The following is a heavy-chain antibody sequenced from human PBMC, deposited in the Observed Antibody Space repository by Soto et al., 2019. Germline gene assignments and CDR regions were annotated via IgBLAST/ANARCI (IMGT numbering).Heavy chain of an antibody. J-gene: IGHJ6*02. D-gene: IGHD6-6*01. Sequence: QVQLVQSGAEVKKPGASVKVSCKASGYTFTSYAMHWVRQAPGQRLEWMGWINAGNGNTKYSQKFQGRVTITRDTSASTAYMELSSLRSEDTAVYYCARVGAARPDYLYYYYYGMDVWGQGTTVTVSS. CDR2: INAGNGNT. CDR1: GYTFTSYA. CDR3: ARVGAARPDYLYYYYYGMDV. V-gene: IGHV1-3*01.